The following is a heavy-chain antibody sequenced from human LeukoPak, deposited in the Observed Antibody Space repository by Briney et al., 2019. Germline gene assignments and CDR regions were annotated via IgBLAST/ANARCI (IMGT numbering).Heavy chain of an antibody. D-gene: IGHD5-24*01. V-gene: IGHV5-51*01. CDR3: ATDLRDGYNWGALDI. CDR1: GYSFTSYW. Sequence: MSGESLKISCKGSGYSFTSYWIGWVRQMPGKGLEWMGIIYPGDSDTRYSPSFQGQVTISADKSISTAYLQWSSLKASDTAMYYCATDLRDGYNWGALDIWGQGTMVTVSS. J-gene: IGHJ3*02. CDR2: IYPGDSDT.